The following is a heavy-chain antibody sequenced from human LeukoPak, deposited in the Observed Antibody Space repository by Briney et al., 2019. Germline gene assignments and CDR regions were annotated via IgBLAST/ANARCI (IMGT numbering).Heavy chain of an antibody. D-gene: IGHD7-27*01. Sequence: PGRSLRLSCIASGFTVSSNYVSWVRQAPGKGPEWVSVMYSGGGTYYADSVKGRFTTSREISENTWYLQMNSLRGEDTAVYYCAREISGDDAFDVWGQGTMVTVSS. V-gene: IGHV3-66*01. CDR3: AREISGDDAFDV. CDR1: GFTVSSNY. J-gene: IGHJ3*01. CDR2: MYSGGGT.